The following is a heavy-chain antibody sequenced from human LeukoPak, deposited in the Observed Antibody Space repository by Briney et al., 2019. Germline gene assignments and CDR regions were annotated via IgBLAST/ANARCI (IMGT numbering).Heavy chain of an antibody. CDR2: ISYDGSNK. CDR1: GFTFSSYA. CDR3: AKDMYKYSSPHPSDY. D-gene: IGHD6-6*01. Sequence: GGSLRLSCAASGFTFSSYAIHWVRQAPGKGLEWVGVISYDGSNKYYADSVKGRFTISRDNSKNTLYLQMNSLRAEDTAVYYCAKDMYKYSSPHPSDYWGQGTLVTVSS. J-gene: IGHJ4*02. V-gene: IGHV3-30*04.